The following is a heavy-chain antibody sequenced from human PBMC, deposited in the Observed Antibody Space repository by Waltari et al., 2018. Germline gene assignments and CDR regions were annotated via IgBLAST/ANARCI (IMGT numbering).Heavy chain of an antibody. CDR1: GYSISSGYY. J-gene: IGHJ5*02. V-gene: IGHV4-38-2*02. Sequence: QVQLQESGPGLVKPSETLSLTCTVSGYSISSGYYWGWIRHPPGKGLEWIGRIYHSGSTYSNPSHKSRVTISVDTTKNQFSRKLSSVTAADTAVYYCARWSMGKGAARSYNWFDPWGQGTLVTVSS. D-gene: IGHD6-6*01. CDR3: ARWSMGKGAARSYNWFDP. CDR2: IYHSGST.